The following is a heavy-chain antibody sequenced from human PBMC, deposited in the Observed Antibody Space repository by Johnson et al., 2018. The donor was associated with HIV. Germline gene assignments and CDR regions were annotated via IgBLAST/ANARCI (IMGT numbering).Heavy chain of an antibody. D-gene: IGHD3-10*01. CDR3: ARGYYYGSGSYYNSGAFDI. Sequence: QVQLVESGGGVVQPGRSLRLSCAASGFTFSSYAMHWVRQAPGKGLEWVAVIWYDGSNKYYADSVKGRFTISRDNSKNTLYLQMNSLTAGDTAVYYCARGYYYGSGSYYNSGAFDIWGQGTMVTVSS. CDR1: GFTFSSYA. CDR2: IWYDGSNK. J-gene: IGHJ3*02. V-gene: IGHV3-30-3*01.